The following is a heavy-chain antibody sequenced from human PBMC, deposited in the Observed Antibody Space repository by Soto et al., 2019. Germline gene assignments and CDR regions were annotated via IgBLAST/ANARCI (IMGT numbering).Heavy chain of an antibody. D-gene: IGHD2-15*01. V-gene: IGHV3-30*18. CDR1: GFTFSSYG. CDR2: ISYDGTNN. Sequence: QVQLVESGGGVVQPGRSLRLSCAASGFTFSSYGMHWVRQAPGKGLEWVAVISYDGTNNYYTESVKGRFTISRDNSKNTLFLQMNSLRAEDTAVYFCAKGDCSDGSCYFSAFDIWGQGTMVTVSS. J-gene: IGHJ3*02. CDR3: AKGDCSDGSCYFSAFDI.